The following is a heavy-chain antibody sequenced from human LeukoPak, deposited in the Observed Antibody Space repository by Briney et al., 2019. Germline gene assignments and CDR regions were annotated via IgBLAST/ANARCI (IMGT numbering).Heavy chain of an antibody. CDR3: ARAQTMAAAGTGPGDF. J-gene: IGHJ4*02. CDR1: GYTFTGYY. D-gene: IGHD6-13*01. V-gene: IGHV1-2*02. CDR2: INPSSGGT. Sequence: APVKDSCKSSGYTFTGYYIHWVRQAPGQELEWMGWINPSSGGTNYAQKFQGRVTMTRDTSNGTAYMELSSLRSDDTAVYSCARAQTMAAAGTGPGDFWGQGTLVTVS.